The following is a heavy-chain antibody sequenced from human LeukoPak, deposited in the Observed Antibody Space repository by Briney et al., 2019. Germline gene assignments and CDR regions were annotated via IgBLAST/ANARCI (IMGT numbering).Heavy chain of an antibody. CDR2: ISNNVGIT. CDR3: VKVFSRYFDWLFEYYFDY. CDR1: RVTPTSYA. V-gene: IGHV3-64D*06. D-gene: IGHD3-9*01. Sequence: RGSLRLSSSASRVTPTSYAMHWVRHTPRKGLEYGSAISNNVGITYYADTVKGRFTISRDNSKNTLYLQMSSLRAEDTAVYYCVKVFSRYFDWLFEYYFDYWGQGTLVTVSS. J-gene: IGHJ4*02.